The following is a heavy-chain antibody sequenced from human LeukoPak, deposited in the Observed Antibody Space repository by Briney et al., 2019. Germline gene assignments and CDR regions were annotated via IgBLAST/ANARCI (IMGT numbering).Heavy chain of an antibody. CDR1: GFTFDDYA. D-gene: IGHD1-26*01. CDR3: AKDMGSGSYWGYFQH. CDR2: ISWNSGSI. J-gene: IGHJ1*01. V-gene: IGHV3-9*01. Sequence: PGRSLRLSCAASGFTFDDYAMHWVRQAPGKGLEWVSGISWNSGSIGYADSVKGRFTISRDNAKNSLYLQMNSLRAEDTALYYCAKDMGSGSYWGYFQHWGQGTLVTVSS.